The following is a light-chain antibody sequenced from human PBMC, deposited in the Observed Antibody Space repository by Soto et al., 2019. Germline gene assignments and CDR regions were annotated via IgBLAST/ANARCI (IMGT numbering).Light chain of an antibody. Sequence: QSVLTQPASVSGSPGQSITISCTGTSSDVGGYNYVSWYQHHPGKVPKLMIYDVSNRPSGVSNRFSGSKSGNTASLTISGLQAEDEADYYCSSYTTSYTQVFGTGTKLTVL. J-gene: IGLJ1*01. CDR1: SSDVGGYNY. CDR2: DVS. V-gene: IGLV2-14*03. CDR3: SSYTTSYTQV.